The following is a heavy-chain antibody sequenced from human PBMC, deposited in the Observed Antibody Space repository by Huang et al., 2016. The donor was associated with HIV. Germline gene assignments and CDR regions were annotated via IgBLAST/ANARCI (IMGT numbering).Heavy chain of an antibody. V-gene: IGHV4-34*01. CDR3: ARERMMSWLDDHDAFDI. CDR2: INHSGST. Sequence: QVQLQQWGAGLLKPSETMSLTCAVYGGSFSGYYWSWIRQSPGKGLEWIGEINHSGSTNDNPSLKSRLTISVDTSKNQFSLKLISVTAADTAVYYCARERMMSWLDDHDAFDIWGQGTMVTVSS. CDR1: GGSFSGYY. J-gene: IGHJ3*02. D-gene: IGHD1-1*01.